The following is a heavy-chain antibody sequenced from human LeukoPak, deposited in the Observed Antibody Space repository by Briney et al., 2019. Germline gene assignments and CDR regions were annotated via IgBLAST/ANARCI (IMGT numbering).Heavy chain of an antibody. CDR3: ARHEGVVVPAAVDY. D-gene: IGHD2-2*01. CDR2: IYPGDSDT. Sequence: KDGASLKISCKGSGYSFTSYWIGWVRQLPGKGLEWMGIIYPGDSDTRYSPSFQGQVTISADKSISTAYLQWSSLKASDTAMYYCARHEGVVVPAAVDYWGQGTLVTVSS. V-gene: IGHV5-51*01. J-gene: IGHJ4*02. CDR1: GYSFTSYW.